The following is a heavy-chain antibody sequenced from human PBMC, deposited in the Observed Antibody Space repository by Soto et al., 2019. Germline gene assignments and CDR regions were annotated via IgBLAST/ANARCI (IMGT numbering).Heavy chain of an antibody. J-gene: IGHJ2*01. CDR2: IFDAGTT. V-gene: IGHV4-59*01. Sequence: SETLSLTCTVSVASIPHYYWTLIRQPPGKALEWIGYIFDAGTTHYSPSLKSRLTISLDTSENQFSLRLTSVTAADTAVYYCARGAHWSFDLWGRGNLVTVSS. CDR3: ARGAHWSFDL. CDR1: VASIPHYY.